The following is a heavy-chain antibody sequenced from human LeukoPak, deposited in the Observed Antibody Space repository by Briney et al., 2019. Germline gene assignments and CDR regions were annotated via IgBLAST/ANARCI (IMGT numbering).Heavy chain of an antibody. CDR2: ISGSGGGT. V-gene: IGHV3-23*01. J-gene: IGHJ5*02. CDR3: TKDKYYEILTGYPNWFDP. CDR1: GFTFSSYA. Sequence: GGSLRLSCAASGFTFSSYAMTWVRQAPGKGLEWVSAISGSGGGTDYADSVKGRFTISRDDSNNTLYLQMNSLRADDAAVYYCTKDKYYEILTGYPNWFDPWGQGTLVTVSS. D-gene: IGHD3-9*01.